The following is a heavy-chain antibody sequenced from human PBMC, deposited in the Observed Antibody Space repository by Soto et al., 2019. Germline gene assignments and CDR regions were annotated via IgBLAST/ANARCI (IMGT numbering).Heavy chain of an antibody. D-gene: IGHD3-9*01. CDR2: INPSGGST. Sequence: GASVKVSCKASGYTFTSYYMHWVRQAPGQGLEWMGIINPSGGSTSYAQKFQGRVTMTRDTSTSTVYTELSSLRSEDTAVYYCARGSLLTGYPLWFDPWGQGTLVTVSS. J-gene: IGHJ5*02. V-gene: IGHV1-46*03. CDR1: GYTFTSYY. CDR3: ARGSLLTGYPLWFDP.